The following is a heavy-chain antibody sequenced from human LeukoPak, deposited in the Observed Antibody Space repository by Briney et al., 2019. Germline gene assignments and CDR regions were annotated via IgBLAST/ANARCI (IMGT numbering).Heavy chain of an antibody. CDR3: ARGQIIAAVRVDFDY. D-gene: IGHD6-13*01. CDR2: IYYSGST. V-gene: IGHV4-39*01. CDR1: GGSISSSSYY. J-gene: IGHJ4*02. Sequence: PSETLSLTCTVSGGSISSSSYYWGWIRQPPGEGLEWIGSIYYSGSTYYNPSLKSRVTISVDTSKNQFSLKLSSVTAADTAVYYCARGQIIAAVRVDFDYWGQGTLVTVSS.